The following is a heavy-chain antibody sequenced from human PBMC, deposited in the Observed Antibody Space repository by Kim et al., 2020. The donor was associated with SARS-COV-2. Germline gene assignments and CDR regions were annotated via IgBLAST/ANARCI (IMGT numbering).Heavy chain of an antibody. CDR1: GFTFSSYA. J-gene: IGHJ6*02. Sequence: GGSLRLSCAASGFTFSSYAMSWVRQAPGKGLEWVSAISGSGGSTYYADSVKGRFTISRDNSKNTLYLQMNSLRAEDTAVYYCAKAPSTCGGDCYPLVDGMDVWGQGTTVTVSS. V-gene: IGHV3-23*01. CDR2: ISGSGGST. CDR3: AKAPSTCGGDCYPLVDGMDV. D-gene: IGHD2-21*01.